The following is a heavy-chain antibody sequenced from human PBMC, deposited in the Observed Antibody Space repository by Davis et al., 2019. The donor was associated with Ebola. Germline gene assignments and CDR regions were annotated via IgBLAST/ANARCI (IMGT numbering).Heavy chain of an antibody. J-gene: IGHJ5*02. CDR3: ARDHCSGGSCWGSSWFDP. CDR1: GGTFSSYA. V-gene: IGHV1-69*06. CDR2: IIPIFGTA. D-gene: IGHD2-15*01. Sequence: AASVKVSCKASGGTFSSYAISWVRQAPGQGLEWMGGIIPIFGTANYAQKFQGRVTITADKSTSTAYMELSSLRSEDTAVYYCARDHCSGGSCWGSSWFDPWGQGTLVTVSS.